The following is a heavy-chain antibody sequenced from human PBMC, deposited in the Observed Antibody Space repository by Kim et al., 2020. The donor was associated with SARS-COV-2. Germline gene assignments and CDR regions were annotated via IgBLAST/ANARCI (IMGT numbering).Heavy chain of an antibody. J-gene: IGHJ4*02. CDR3: ARGTSRIFDY. Sequence: SETLSLTCAVYGGSFSGYYWSWIRQPQGKGLEWIGEINHSGSTNYNPSLKSRVTISVDTSKNQFSLKLSSVTAADTAVYYCARGTSRIFDYWGQGTLVTVSS. V-gene: IGHV4-34*01. D-gene: IGHD2-2*01. CDR1: GGSFSGYY. CDR2: INHSGST.